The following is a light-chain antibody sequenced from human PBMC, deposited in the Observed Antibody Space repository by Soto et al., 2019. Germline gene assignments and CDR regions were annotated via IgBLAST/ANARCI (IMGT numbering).Light chain of an antibody. J-gene: IGKJ1*01. CDR3: QQYGSSPVT. CDR2: GAS. CDR1: QSVSSY. V-gene: IGKV3-20*01. Sequence: EIVLTPSPGTLSLSPVEAATLSCRASQSVSSYLAWYQQKPGQAPRLLIYGASSRATGIPDRFSGSGSGTDFTLTISRLEPEDFAVYYCQQYGSSPVTFGQGTKVDIK.